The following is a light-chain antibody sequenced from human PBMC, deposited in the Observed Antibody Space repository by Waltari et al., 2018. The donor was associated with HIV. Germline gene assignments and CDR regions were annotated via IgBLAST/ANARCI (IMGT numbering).Light chain of an antibody. J-gene: IGLJ1*01. V-gene: IGLV2-11*01. CDR2: DLN. CDR1: SNDVGAYNY. CDR3: CSSAGRYTFF. Sequence: QPPLTQSRSVSGSPGQSITISCTGTSNDVGAYNYVSWYQQHPGRAPKLRIFDLNRRPAGVPDCFSVCKSGNTASLTISGLQAEDEADYYCCSSAGRYTFFFGTGTKVTVL.